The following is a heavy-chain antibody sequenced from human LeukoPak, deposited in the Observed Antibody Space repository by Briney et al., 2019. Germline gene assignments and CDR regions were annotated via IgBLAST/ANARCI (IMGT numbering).Heavy chain of an antibody. CDR1: GFTFSDYG. Sequence: QPGGSLRLSCAASGFTFSDYGMHWVRQAPGKGLEWAAFIRYDGSNKYYADSVKGRFTISRDNSKNTLYLQMNSLRAEDTAVYYCAKDITVAVTPFYFNYWGQGTLVTVSS. CDR2: IRYDGSNK. D-gene: IGHD6-19*01. V-gene: IGHV3-30*02. J-gene: IGHJ4*02. CDR3: AKDITVAVTPFYFNY.